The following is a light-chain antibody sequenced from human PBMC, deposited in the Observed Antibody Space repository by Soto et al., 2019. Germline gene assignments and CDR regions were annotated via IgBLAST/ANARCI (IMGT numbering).Light chain of an antibody. CDR2: AVS. J-gene: IGLJ1*01. CDR1: SSDIGSYNH. CDR3: ISYNDRQSYL. V-gene: IGLV2-14*03. Sequence: NQPTYVSGSPGRSITISCSGTSSDIGSYNHVAWYQQFPGKSPKLMIYAVSDRPPGVSDRFSGSKSGITASLTISGLQTEDEADYYCISYNDRQSYLFGTGTKVTVL.